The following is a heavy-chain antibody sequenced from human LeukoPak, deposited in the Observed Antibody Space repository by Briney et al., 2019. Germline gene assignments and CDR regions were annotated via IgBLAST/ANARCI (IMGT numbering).Heavy chain of an antibody. D-gene: IGHD2-2*01. Sequence: SETLSLTCAVYGGSFSGYYWSWIRQPPGKGLEWTGEINHSGSTNYNPSLKSRVTISVDTSKNQFSLKLSSVTAADTAVYYCARGYCSSTSCPKVGPDYWGQGTLVTVSS. CDR2: INHSGST. J-gene: IGHJ4*02. V-gene: IGHV4-34*01. CDR1: GGSFSGYY. CDR3: ARGYCSSTSCPKVGPDY.